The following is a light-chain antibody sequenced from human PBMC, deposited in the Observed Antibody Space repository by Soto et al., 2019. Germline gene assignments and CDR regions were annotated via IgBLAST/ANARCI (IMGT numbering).Light chain of an antibody. V-gene: IGKV2-28*01. CDR2: LDS. J-gene: IGKJ5*01. Sequence: DIVMTQSPLSLPVTPGEPASISCRSSQSLLHSNGYTYLDWYLQKPGQSPRLLIYLDSNRASGVPDRLSGSGSGIDFTLKISRVEAEDVGFYYSMHALEVPVTFRKETRLEIK. CDR3: MHALEVPVT. CDR1: QSLLHSNGYTY.